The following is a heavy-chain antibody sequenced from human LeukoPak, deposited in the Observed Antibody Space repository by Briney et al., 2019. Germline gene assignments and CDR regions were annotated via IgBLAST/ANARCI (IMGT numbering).Heavy chain of an antibody. CDR3: ARDGQLSGYQNWFDP. CDR1: GGSISSGGYY. CDR2: IYYSGST. J-gene: IGHJ5*02. V-gene: IGHV4-31*03. D-gene: IGHD3-22*01. Sequence: SETLSLTCTVSGGSISSGGYYWSWIRQHPGKGLEWIGYIYYSGSTYYNPSLRSRVTISVDTSKNQFSLKLSSVTAADTAVYYCARDGQLSGYQNWFDPWGQGTLVTVSS.